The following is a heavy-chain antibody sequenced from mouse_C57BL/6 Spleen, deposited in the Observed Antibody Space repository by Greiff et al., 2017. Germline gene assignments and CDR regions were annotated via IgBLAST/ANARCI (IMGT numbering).Heavy chain of an antibody. J-gene: IGHJ4*01. V-gene: IGHV1-82*01. CDR3: AREGANWEGMDY. CDR2: IYPGDGDT. CDR1: GYAFSSSW. D-gene: IGHD4-1*01. Sequence: QVQLQQSGPELVKPGASVKISCKASGYAFSSSWMNWVKQRPGKGLEWIGRIYPGDGDTNYNGKFKGKATLTADKSSSTAYMQLSSLTSEDSAVYFCAREGANWEGMDYWGQGTSVTVSS.